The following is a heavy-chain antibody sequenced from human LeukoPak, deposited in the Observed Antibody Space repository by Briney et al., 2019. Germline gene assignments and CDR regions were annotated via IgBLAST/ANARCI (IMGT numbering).Heavy chain of an antibody. J-gene: IGHJ6*02. CDR2: INHSGST. CDR3: ARGGYGGLPGSYYYYGMDV. D-gene: IGHD4-23*01. V-gene: IGHV4-34*01. Sequence: PSETLSLTCTVSGGSISSYYWSWIRQPPGKGLEWIGEINHSGSTNYNPSLKSRVTISVDTSKNQFSLKLSSVTAADTAVYYCARGGYGGLPGSYYYYGMDVWGQGTTVTVSS. CDR1: GGSISSYY.